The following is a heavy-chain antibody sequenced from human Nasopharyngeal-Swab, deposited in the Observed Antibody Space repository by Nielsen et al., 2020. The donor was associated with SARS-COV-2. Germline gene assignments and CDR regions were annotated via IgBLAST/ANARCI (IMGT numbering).Heavy chain of an antibody. J-gene: IGHJ6*02. V-gene: IGHV4-34*01. CDR2: INHSGGT. D-gene: IGHD2-15*01. CDR1: GGSFSGYY. CDR3: ARDRYCSGGSCYRYYYYYGMDV. Sequence: SETLSLTCAVYGGSFSGYYWSWIRQPPGKGLEWIGEINHSGGTNYNPSLKSRVTISVDTSKNQFSLKLSSVTAADTAVYYCARDRYCSGGSCYRYYYYYGMDVWGQGTTVTVSS.